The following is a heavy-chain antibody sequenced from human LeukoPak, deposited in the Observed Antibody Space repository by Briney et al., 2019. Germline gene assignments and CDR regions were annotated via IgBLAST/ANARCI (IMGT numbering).Heavy chain of an antibody. J-gene: IGHJ3*02. CDR3: ARRGPNWGSRAFDI. D-gene: IGHD7-27*01. Sequence: GESLQISCQGSGSPFTSYWIGWVRQLPGKGLEWMGIIYPGDSDTRYSPSFQGQVTISADKSISTAYLQWSSLKASDTAMYYCARRGPNWGSRAFDIWGQGTMVTVSS. V-gene: IGHV5-51*01. CDR2: IYPGDSDT. CDR1: GSPFTSYW.